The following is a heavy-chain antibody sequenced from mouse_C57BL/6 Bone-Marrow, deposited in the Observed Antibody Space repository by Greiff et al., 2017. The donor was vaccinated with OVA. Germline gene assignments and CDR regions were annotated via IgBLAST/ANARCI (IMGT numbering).Heavy chain of an antibody. V-gene: IGHV1-59*01. CDR1: GYTFTSYC. Sequence: VQLQQPGAELVRPGTSVKLSCKASGYTFTSYCMHWVKQRPGQGLEWIGVIDPSDSYTNYNQKFKGKATLTVDTSSSTAYMQLSSLTSEDSAVYYCASYGSSYVRGDYWGQGTTLTVSS. CDR3: ASYGSSYVRGDY. D-gene: IGHD1-1*01. J-gene: IGHJ2*01. CDR2: IDPSDSYT.